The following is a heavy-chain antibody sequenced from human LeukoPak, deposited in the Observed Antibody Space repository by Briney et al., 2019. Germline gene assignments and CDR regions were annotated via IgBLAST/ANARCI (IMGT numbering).Heavy chain of an antibody. CDR3: ARDVCDYGDCSFDY. CDR1: GFTFSSYS. Sequence: GGSLRLSCAASGFTFSSYSMNWVRQAPGKGLEWASSISSSSSYIYYADSVKGRFTISRDNAKNSLYLQMDSLRAEDTAVYYCARDVCDYGDCSFDYWGQGTPVTVSS. CDR2: ISSSSSYI. D-gene: IGHD4-17*01. V-gene: IGHV3-21*01. J-gene: IGHJ4*02.